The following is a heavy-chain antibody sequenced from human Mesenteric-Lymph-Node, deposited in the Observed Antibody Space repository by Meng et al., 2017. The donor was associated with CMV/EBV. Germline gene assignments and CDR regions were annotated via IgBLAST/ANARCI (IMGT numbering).Heavy chain of an antibody. CDR3: AKSFGRGPYYGMDV. J-gene: IGHJ6*02. D-gene: IGHD3-16*01. V-gene: IGHV3-23*01. Sequence: GESLKISCAASGFTFSDSGMGWVRHAPGKGLEWVSTISGSGSNTHYADSVKGRFTISRDNSKSTLYLQMNSLRADDTAVYYCAKSFGRGPYYGMDVWGQGTTVTVSS. CDR2: ISGSGSNT. CDR1: GFTFSDSG.